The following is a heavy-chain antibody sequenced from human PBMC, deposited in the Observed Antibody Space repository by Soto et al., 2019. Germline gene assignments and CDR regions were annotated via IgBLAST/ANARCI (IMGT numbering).Heavy chain of an antibody. CDR3: ARDRFGQGEGYLEI. CDR1: GFTFSRYA. Sequence: QVQLVESGGGVVQPGRSLRLSCAASGFTFSRYAMHWVRQAPGKGLECVAAISYDGANKNYADSVKGRFTISRDNSNNTVYVQMSSLRPDDTAIYYCARDRFGQGEGYLEIWGQGILVTVSS. CDR2: ISYDGANK. J-gene: IGHJ4*02. D-gene: IGHD1-26*01. V-gene: IGHV3-30-3*01.